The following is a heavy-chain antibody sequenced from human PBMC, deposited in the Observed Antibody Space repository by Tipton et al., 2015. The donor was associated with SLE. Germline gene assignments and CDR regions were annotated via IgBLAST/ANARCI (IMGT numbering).Heavy chain of an antibody. Sequence: GLVKPSETLSLTCTVSGGSISSHYWSWIRQPPGKGLEWIGEINHRGSTNYNPSLKSRVTISVDTPKNQFSLKVSSVTAADTAVYYCAREITRYFDLWGRGTLVTVSS. CDR2: INHRGST. V-gene: IGHV4-59*11. CDR3: AREITRYFDL. CDR1: GGSISSHY. D-gene: IGHD3-16*01. J-gene: IGHJ2*01.